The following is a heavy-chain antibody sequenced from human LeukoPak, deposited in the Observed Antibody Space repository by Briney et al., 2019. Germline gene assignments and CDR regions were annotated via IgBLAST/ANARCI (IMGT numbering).Heavy chain of an antibody. CDR1: GFTFSSYG. CDR3: ARDRGYYYGSGSYGGFDY. D-gene: IGHD3-10*01. V-gene: IGHV3-33*01. J-gene: IGHJ4*02. Sequence: GGSLRLSCAPSGFTFSSYGMHWVRQAPGKGRGWGAVIWYDGSNKYYADSVKGRFTISRDNSKNTLYLQMNSLRAEDTAVYYCARDRGYYYGSGSYGGFDYWGQGTLVTVSS. CDR2: IWYDGSNK.